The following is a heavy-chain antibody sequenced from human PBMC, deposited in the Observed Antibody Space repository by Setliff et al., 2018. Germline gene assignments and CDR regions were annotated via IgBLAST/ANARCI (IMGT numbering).Heavy chain of an antibody. V-gene: IGHV3-21*04. J-gene: IGHJ6*03. Sequence: GSLRLSCAASGFTFSSYSMNWVRQAPGKGLEWVSSISSSSSYIYYADSVKGRFTISRDNSKSTLYLQMNSLGAEDTAVYYCAKGRGTVYYYMDVWGKGTTVTVSS. CDR1: GFTFSSYS. CDR2: ISSSSSYI. CDR3: AKGRGTVYYYMDV. D-gene: IGHD3-10*01.